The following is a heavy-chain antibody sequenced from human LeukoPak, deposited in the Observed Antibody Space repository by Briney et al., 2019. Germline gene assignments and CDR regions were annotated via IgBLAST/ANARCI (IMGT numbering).Heavy chain of an antibody. D-gene: IGHD6-19*01. Sequence: SETLSLTCLVSGGSVSSGRYYWSWIRQSPGKGLEWIGYIHYTGSTNYNPSLNSRVTISVDTSKNQFSLKLSSVTAADTAVYYCARVAVAGTDAFDIWGQGTMVTVSS. CDR3: ARVAVAGTDAFDI. CDR2: IHYTGST. J-gene: IGHJ3*02. CDR1: GGSVSSGRYY. V-gene: IGHV4-61*01.